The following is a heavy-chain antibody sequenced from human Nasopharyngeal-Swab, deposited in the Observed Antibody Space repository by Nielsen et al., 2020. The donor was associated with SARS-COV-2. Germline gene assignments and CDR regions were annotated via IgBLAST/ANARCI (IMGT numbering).Heavy chain of an antibody. CDR3: AKGRYCSSTSCHYYYYYYMDV. CDR2: IRYDGSNK. D-gene: IGHD2-2*01. J-gene: IGHJ6*03. V-gene: IGHV3-30*02. CDR1: GFTFSSYG. Sequence: GGSLRLSCAASGFTFSSYGMHWVRQAPGKGLEWVAFIRYDGSNKYYADSVKGRFTISRDNSKNTLYLQMNSLRAEDTAVYYCAKGRYCSSTSCHYYYYYYMDVWGKGTTVTVSS.